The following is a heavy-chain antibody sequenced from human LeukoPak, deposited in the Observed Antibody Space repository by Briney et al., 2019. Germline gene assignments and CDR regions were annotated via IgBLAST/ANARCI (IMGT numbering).Heavy chain of an antibody. D-gene: IGHD3-10*01. Sequence: PSETLSLTCTVSGVSISSSNNFWGWIRQPPGKGLEWIGSMHYRGTTYCIPSLKGRVTISVDTSKNQFSLKLSSVTAADTAVYYCATGGNWFDPWGQGTLVTVSS. J-gene: IGHJ5*02. CDR2: MHYRGTT. V-gene: IGHV4-39*07. CDR1: GVSISSSNNF. CDR3: ATGGNWFDP.